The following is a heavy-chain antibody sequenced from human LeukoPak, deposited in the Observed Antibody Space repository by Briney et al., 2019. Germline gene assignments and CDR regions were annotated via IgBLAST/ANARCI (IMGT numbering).Heavy chain of an antibody. CDR3: ARFSPRAMGNYLDF. CDR1: GGSISSGSYS. Sequence: SETLSLTCAVSGGSISSGSYSWSWLRQPPGKGLEWIGYIYPRGSTYYNPSLKSRVILSLDKSANQFSLNLSSVTAADTAVYYCARFSPRAMGNYLDFWGQGTLVTVSS. J-gene: IGHJ4*02. D-gene: IGHD7-27*01. CDR2: IYPRGST. V-gene: IGHV4-30-2*01.